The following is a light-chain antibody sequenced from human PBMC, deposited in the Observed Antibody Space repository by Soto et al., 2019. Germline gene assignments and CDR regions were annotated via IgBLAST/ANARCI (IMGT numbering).Light chain of an antibody. CDR3: QQYGSSAPIT. J-gene: IGKJ5*01. V-gene: IGKV3-20*01. CDR1: QNVNNNY. CDR2: GAS. Sequence: ENVLTQSPGTLSLSPGERATVSCRASQNVNNNYLVWYQQRPGQAPGLLIHGASIRATGIPDRFSGSGSETDFTLTISRLEPEDFALYYCQQYGSSAPITFGQGTRLEIK.